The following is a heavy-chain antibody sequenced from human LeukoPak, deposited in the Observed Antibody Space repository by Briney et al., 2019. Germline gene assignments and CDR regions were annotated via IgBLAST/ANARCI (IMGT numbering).Heavy chain of an antibody. J-gene: IGHJ6*03. CDR3: ARDCGSGSYYLNYYYYMDV. V-gene: IGHV3-74*01. D-gene: IGHD3-10*01. CDR2: INSDGSST. CDR1: GFTFSSYW. Sequence: PGGSLRLSCAASGFTFSSYWMHWVRQAPGKGLVWVSRINSDGSSTSYADSVKGRFTISRDNAKNTLYLQMNSLRAEDTAVYYCARDCGSGSYYLNYYYYMDVWGKGTTVTVSS.